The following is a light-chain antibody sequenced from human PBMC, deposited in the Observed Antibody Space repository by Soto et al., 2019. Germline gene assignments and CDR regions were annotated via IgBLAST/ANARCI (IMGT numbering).Light chain of an antibody. CDR2: EVS. J-gene: IGLJ2*01. Sequence: QSALTQPASVSGSPGQSITISCTGTSSDVGGYNYVSWYQQHPGKAPKLMIYEVSNRPSGVSNRFSGSKSGNTASLTISGLQAEDEADYYCSSDTSSSTLVFGGGTKGTVL. CDR3: SSDTSSSTLV. V-gene: IGLV2-14*01. CDR1: SSDVGGYNY.